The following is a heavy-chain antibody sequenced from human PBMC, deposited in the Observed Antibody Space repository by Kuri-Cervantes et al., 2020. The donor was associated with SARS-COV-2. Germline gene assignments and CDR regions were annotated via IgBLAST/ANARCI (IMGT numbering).Heavy chain of an antibody. CDR3: ARNLGVLAFGELLD. J-gene: IGHJ4*01. Sequence: ASVKVSCKASGYSLTNHYGYYMHWVRQAPGQGLEWIGWINPNSGGTNYAQKLQGRVTMTTDTSTSTAYMELRSLRSDDTAVYYCARNLGVLAFGELLDWGQGTLVTVSS. D-gene: IGHD3-10*01. V-gene: IGHV1-2*02. CDR1: GYSLTNHYGYY. CDR2: INPNSGGT.